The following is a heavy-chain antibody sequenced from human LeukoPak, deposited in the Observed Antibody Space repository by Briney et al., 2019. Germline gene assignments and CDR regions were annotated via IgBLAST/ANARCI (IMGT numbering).Heavy chain of an antibody. CDR3: AREILHEITIFGVAQDAFDI. Sequence: QSGGSLRLSCAASGFTFSSYEMNWVRQAPGKWLEWVSYISSSGSTIYYADSVKGRFTISRDNAKNSLYLQMNSLRAEDTAVYYCAREILHEITIFGVAQDAFDIWGQGTMVTVSS. CDR1: GFTFSSYE. D-gene: IGHD3-3*01. J-gene: IGHJ3*02. V-gene: IGHV3-48*03. CDR2: ISSSGSTI.